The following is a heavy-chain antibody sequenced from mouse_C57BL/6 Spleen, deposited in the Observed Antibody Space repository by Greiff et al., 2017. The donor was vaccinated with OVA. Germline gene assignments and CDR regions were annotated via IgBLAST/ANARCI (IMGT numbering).Heavy chain of an antibody. V-gene: IGHV1-80*01. CDR2: IYPGDGDT. D-gene: IGHD2-3*01. CDR1: GYAFSSYW. J-gene: IGHJ3*02. Sequence: QVQLKQSGAELVKPGASVKISCKASGYAFSSYWMNWVKQRPGKGLEWIGQIYPGDGDTNYNGKFKGKATLTADKSSSTAYMQLSSLTSEDSAVYFCARSGLDGYYVGWGQGTLVTVSA. CDR3: ARSGLDGYYVG.